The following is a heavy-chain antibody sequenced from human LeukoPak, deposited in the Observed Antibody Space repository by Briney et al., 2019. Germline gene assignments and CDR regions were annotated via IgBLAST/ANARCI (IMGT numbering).Heavy chain of an antibody. D-gene: IGHD3-22*01. CDR1: GFTFSDYY. J-gene: IGHJ4*02. Sequence: PGGSLRLSCAASGFTFSDYYMSWVRQAPGKGLEWVSYISSSGSTIYYADSVKGRFTISRDNAKNSLYLQMNSLRADDTAVYYCARTIIDSSGYLDYWGQGTLVTVSS. CDR2: ISSSGSTI. V-gene: IGHV3-11*01. CDR3: ARTIIDSSGYLDY.